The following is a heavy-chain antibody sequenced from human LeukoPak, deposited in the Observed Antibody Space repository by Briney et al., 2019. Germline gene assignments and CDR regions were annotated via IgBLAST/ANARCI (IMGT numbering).Heavy chain of an antibody. CDR1: GGTFSSYA. V-gene: IGHV1-69*06. CDR2: IIPIFGTA. Sequence: SVKVSCKASGGTFSSYAISWVRQAPGQGLEWMGGIIPIFGTANYAQKFQGRVTITADKSTSTAYMELSSLRSEDTAVYYCARSGSWATVTTDWFDPWGQGTLVTVSS. D-gene: IGHD4-17*01. CDR3: ARSGSWATVTTDWFDP. J-gene: IGHJ5*02.